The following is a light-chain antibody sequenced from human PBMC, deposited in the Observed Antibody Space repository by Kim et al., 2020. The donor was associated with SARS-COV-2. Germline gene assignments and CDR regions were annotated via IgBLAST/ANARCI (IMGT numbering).Light chain of an antibody. Sequence: ASVKLTCALSTGHTNYAIAWHQQQPEKGPRSFMKVNSDGSHSKGDGIPDRFSGASSGAERYLTIASLQSEDEADYSCQTWDTGIRVFGGGTQLTVL. CDR3: QTWDTGIRV. CDR2: VNSDGSH. CDR1: TGHTNYA. V-gene: IGLV4-69*01. J-gene: IGLJ3*02.